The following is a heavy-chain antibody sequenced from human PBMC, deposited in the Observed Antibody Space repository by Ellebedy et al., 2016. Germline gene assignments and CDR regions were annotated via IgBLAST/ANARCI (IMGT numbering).Heavy chain of an antibody. D-gene: IGHD1-1*01. V-gene: IGHV4-59*02. Sequence: SETLSLTCNVSGGSVSSAYWNWIRRPPGKGLEWIGYIFHTGTTNYSPSLKSRVTMSLDTSKSQFSLGLTTVTAADTVVCYCAKWDGYWNAYDVWGQGTMVTVSS. CDR1: GGSVSSAY. J-gene: IGHJ3*01. CDR2: IFHTGTT. CDR3: AKWDGYWNAYDV.